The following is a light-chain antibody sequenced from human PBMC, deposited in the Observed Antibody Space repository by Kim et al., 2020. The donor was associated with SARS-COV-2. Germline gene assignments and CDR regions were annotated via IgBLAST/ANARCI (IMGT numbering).Light chain of an antibody. Sequence: DIVLTQSPGTLSVSPGERATLSCRASQSVSSSYLAWYQQKPGQAPRLLIYGASSRATVIPDRFSGSGSGTDFTLTISRLEPDDFAAYYCQQYGSSSLTFGQGTKVDIK. CDR1: QSVSSSY. J-gene: IGKJ1*01. CDR2: GAS. CDR3: QQYGSSSLT. V-gene: IGKV3-20*01.